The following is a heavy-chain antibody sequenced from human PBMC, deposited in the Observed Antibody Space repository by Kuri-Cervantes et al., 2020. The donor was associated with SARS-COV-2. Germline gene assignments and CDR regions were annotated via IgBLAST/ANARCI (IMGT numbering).Heavy chain of an antibody. Sequence: KVSCKASGYSFTNYWIGWVRQMPGKGLEWMGIIYPGDSGTRYSPSFQGQVTISVDKSVSTAFLQWTSLKASDTALYYCARRLGAGYSSTWHVFDYWGQGTLVTVSS. CDR2: IYPGDSGT. J-gene: IGHJ4*02. CDR1: GYSFTNYW. D-gene: IGHD1-26*01. CDR3: ARRLGAGYSSTWHVFDY. V-gene: IGHV5-51*01.